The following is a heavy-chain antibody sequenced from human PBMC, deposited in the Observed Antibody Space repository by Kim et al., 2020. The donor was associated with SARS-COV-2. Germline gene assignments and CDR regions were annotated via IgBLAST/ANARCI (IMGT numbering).Heavy chain of an antibody. CDR1: GGSISSSSYY. CDR2: IYYSGST. D-gene: IGHD3-22*01. CDR3: ASHYYDSSGYYSPDY. J-gene: IGHJ4*02. V-gene: IGHV4-39*01. Sequence: SETLSLTCTVSGGSISSSSYYWGWIRQPPGKGLEWIGSIYYSGSTYYNPCLKSRVTISVDTSKNQFSLKLSSVTAADTAVYYCASHYYDSSGYYSPDYWGQGTLVTVSS.